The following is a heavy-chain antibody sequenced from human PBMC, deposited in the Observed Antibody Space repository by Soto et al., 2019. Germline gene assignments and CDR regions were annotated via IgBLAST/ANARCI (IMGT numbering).Heavy chain of an antibody. CDR3: TTVNVYEDYYDSSGYYYYPPYGMDV. CDR2: IKSKTDGGTT. Sequence: EVQLVESGGGLVKPGGSLRLSCAASGFTFSNAWMNWVRQAPGKGLEWVGRIKSKTDGGTTDYAAPVKGRFTISRDDSKNTLYLQMNSLKTEDTAVYYCTTVNVYEDYYDSSGYYYYPPYGMDVWGQGTTVTVSS. J-gene: IGHJ6*02. V-gene: IGHV3-15*07. D-gene: IGHD3-22*01. CDR1: GFTFSNAW.